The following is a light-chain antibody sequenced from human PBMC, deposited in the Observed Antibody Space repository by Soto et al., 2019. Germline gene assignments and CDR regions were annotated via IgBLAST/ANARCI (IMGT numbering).Light chain of an antibody. Sequence: EIVLTQSPDTLSLSPGERATLSCRASQSLSSTYLAWYQHKPGQTPRLLIYGTSTRAPGIPDRFSGSGSGTDFTLTISRLEPDDFAVYYCHQYGDSSWTFGQGTKVEIK. J-gene: IGKJ1*01. CDR3: HQYGDSSWT. CDR2: GTS. CDR1: QSLSSTY. V-gene: IGKV3-20*01.